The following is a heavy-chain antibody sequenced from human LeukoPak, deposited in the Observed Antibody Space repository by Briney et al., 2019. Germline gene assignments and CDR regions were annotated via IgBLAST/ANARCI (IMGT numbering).Heavy chain of an antibody. CDR2: IKQDGSEK. J-gene: IGHJ4*02. V-gene: IGHV3-7*03. D-gene: IGHD3-22*01. CDR1: GFTFSSYW. Sequence: PGGSLRLSCVTSGFTFSSYWMNWVRQAPGKGLEWVANIKQDGSEKYYVDSVKGRFTISRDNAKNSLYLQMNSLRAEDTAVYYCARDYYDSSGYYSSVFDSWGQGTLVTVSS. CDR3: ARDYYDSSGYYSSVFDS.